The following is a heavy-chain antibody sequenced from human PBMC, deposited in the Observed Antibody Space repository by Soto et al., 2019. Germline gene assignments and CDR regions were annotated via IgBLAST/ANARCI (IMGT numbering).Heavy chain of an antibody. CDR2: INGDNGNT. Sequence: ASVKVSCKAVGYTFTSYSIEWVRQAPGQRLEWMGWINGDNGNTKYSQKLQGRVTMTTDTSTSTAYMELRSLRSDDTAVYYCARALRTTVPYYFDYWGQGTLVTVSS. V-gene: IGHV1-3*01. D-gene: IGHD4-17*01. J-gene: IGHJ4*02. CDR1: GYTFTSYS. CDR3: ARALRTTVPYYFDY.